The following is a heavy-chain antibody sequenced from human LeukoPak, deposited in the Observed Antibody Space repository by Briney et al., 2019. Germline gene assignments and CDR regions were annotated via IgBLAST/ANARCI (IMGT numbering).Heavy chain of an antibody. CDR2: IIPIFGTA. J-gene: IGHJ4*02. CDR3: SRETARRPHAYYGDHAPDFDY. D-gene: IGHD4-17*01. Sequence: SVKVSCKASGGTFSSYAISWVRQAPGQGLEWMGGIIPIFGTANYAQKFQGRVTITADESTSTAYMELSSLRSEDTAVYYCSRETARRPHAYYGDHAPDFDYWGQGTLVTVSS. V-gene: IGHV1-69*13. CDR1: GGTFSSYA.